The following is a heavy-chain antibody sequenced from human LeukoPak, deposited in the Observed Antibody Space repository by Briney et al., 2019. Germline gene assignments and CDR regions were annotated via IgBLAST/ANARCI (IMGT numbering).Heavy chain of an antibody. Sequence: GGSLRLSCAASGFTFSSYGMHWVRQAPGKGLEWVAVIWYDGSNKYYADSVKGRFTISSDNSKNTLYLQMNSLRAEDTAVYYCARGAKVTMVRGDYYYGMDVWGQGTTVTVSS. V-gene: IGHV3-33*01. D-gene: IGHD3-10*01. J-gene: IGHJ6*02. CDR2: IWYDGSNK. CDR3: ARGAKVTMVRGDYYYGMDV. CDR1: GFTFSSYG.